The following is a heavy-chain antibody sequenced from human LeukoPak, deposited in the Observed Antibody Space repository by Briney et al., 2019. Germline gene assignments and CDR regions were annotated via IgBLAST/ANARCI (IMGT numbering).Heavy chain of an antibody. CDR1: GLTFRNYG. D-gene: IGHD3-10*01. V-gene: IGHV3-33*01. J-gene: IGHJ4*02. Sequence: GSLRLPCAVSGLTFRNYGMHWVRQAPGKGLEWVAVIWYDGSNKYYADSVKGRFTISRDNSKNTLYLQMNSLRAEDTAVYYCASVRKGSGSGSYYLDYWGQGTLVTVSS. CDR2: IWYDGSNK. CDR3: ASVRKGSGSGSYYLDY.